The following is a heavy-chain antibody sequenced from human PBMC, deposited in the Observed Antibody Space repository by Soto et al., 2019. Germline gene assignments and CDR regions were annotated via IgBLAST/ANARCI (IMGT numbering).Heavy chain of an antibody. CDR1: GGSLSGYY. V-gene: IGHV4-34*01. CDR2: VKDGGHT. CDR3: ARGQEGVVATH. Sequence: QVQLQQWGAGLLKPSETLSLNCAVTGGSLSGYYWSWIRQAPGKGLEWIGEVKDGGHTNYSPSLRGXXTXSXGTSNNQFSLRLNSVTAADTGVYYCARGQEGVVATHWDQGSLVTVSS. D-gene: IGHD5-12*01. J-gene: IGHJ4*02.